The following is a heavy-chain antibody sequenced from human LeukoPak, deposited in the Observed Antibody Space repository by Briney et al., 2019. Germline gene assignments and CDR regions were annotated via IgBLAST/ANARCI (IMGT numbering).Heavy chain of an antibody. CDR3: ARHEGGSYLFDY. CDR2: IYYSGST. CDR1: GGSISSSTYY. J-gene: IGHJ4*02. V-gene: IGHV4-39*01. D-gene: IGHD1-26*01. Sequence: KPSETLSLTCTVSGGSISSSTYYWGWIRQPPGKGLEWIGSIYYSGSTYYNPSLKSRVTISVDTSKNQFSLKLSSVTAADTAVYYCARHEGGSYLFDYWGQGTLVTVSS.